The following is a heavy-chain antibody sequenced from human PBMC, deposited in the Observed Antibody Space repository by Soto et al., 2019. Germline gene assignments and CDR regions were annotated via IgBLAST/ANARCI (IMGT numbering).Heavy chain of an antibody. CDR3: ARARITMVRGVPSGYYMDV. V-gene: IGHV4-34*01. Sequence: SETLSLTCAVYGGSFSGYYWSWIRQPPGKGLEWIGEINHSGSTNYNPSLKSRVTISVDTSKNQFSLKLSSVTAADTAVYYCARARITMVRGVPSGYYMDVWGKGTTVTVS. J-gene: IGHJ6*03. D-gene: IGHD3-10*01. CDR2: INHSGST. CDR1: GGSFSGYY.